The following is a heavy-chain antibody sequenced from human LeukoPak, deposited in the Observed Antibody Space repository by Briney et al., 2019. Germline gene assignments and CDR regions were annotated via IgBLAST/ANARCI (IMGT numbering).Heavy chain of an antibody. V-gene: IGHV4-34*01. J-gene: IGHJ2*01. CDR1: GGSFSGYY. Sequence: SETLSLTCAVYGGSFSGYYLSWIRQPPGQGLEWMGEINHSGSTNYNPSLKSRVTISVDTSKNQFSLKLSSVTAADTAVYYCARGRGYSSGWYLAHWYFDLWGHGTLVTVSS. CDR2: INHSGST. D-gene: IGHD6-19*01. CDR3: ARGRGYSSGWYLAHWYFDL.